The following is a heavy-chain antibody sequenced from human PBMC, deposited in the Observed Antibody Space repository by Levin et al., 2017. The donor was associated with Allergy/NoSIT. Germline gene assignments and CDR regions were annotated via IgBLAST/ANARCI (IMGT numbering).Heavy chain of an antibody. V-gene: IGHV5-51*01. Sequence: KVSYKLSGYNFYTFWIGWVRQMPGKGLEWMGIIYPSDSDSRYNPSFQGHVTFSVDKATSTAYLQWSSLTTSDSAMYFCARLRPDDYDYWSGYYGTSLFDYWGQGTLVTVSS. D-gene: IGHD3-3*01. CDR3: ARLRPDDYDYWSGYYGTSLFDY. CDR1: GYNFYTFW. CDR2: IYPSDSDS. J-gene: IGHJ4*02.